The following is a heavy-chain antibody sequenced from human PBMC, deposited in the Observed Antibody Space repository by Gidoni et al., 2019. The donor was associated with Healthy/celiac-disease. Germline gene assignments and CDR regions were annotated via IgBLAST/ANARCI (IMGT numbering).Heavy chain of an antibody. V-gene: IGHV3-73*01. CDR3: TRGTLAAAGI. Sequence: EVQLVESGGGLVQPGGSLKLSCAASGFTFSGSAMHWVRQASGKGLEWVGRIRSKANSYATAYAASVKGRFTISRDDSKNTAYLQMNSLKTEDTAVYYCTRGTLAAAGIWGQGTLVTVSS. J-gene: IGHJ4*02. CDR1: GFTFSGSA. D-gene: IGHD6-13*01. CDR2: IRSKANSYAT.